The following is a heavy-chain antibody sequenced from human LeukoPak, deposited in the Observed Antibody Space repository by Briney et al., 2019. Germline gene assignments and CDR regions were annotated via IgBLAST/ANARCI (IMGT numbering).Heavy chain of an antibody. CDR1: GGSFSGYY. CDR3: ARAGRLLTPFDY. Sequence: SETLSLTCAVYGGSFSGYYWSWIRQPPGKGLGWIGEINHSGSTNYNPSLKSRVTISVDTSKNQFSLKLSSVTAADTAVYYCARAGRLLTPFDYWGQGTLVTVSS. CDR2: INHSGST. D-gene: IGHD2-21*01. J-gene: IGHJ4*02. V-gene: IGHV4-34*01.